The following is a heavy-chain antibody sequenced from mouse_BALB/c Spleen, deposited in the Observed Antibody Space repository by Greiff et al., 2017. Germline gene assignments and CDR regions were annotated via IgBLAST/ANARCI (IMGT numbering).Heavy chain of an antibody. CDR1: GYSITSGYY. Sequence: VQLKESGPGLVKPSQSLSLTCSVTGYSITSGYYWNWIRQFPGNKLEWMGYISYDGSNNYNPSLKNRISITRDTSKNQFFLKLNSVTTEDTATYYCARESNYYFDYWGQGTTLTVSS. CDR3: ARESNYYFDY. V-gene: IGHV3-6*02. J-gene: IGHJ2*01. CDR2: ISYDGSN. D-gene: IGHD4-1*01.